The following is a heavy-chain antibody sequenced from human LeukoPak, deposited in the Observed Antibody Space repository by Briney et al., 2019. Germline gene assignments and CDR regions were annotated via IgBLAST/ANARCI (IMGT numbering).Heavy chain of an antibody. Sequence: PGGALLLSCAASGFTFISYAMSWVRQAPGKGLEWVSTISGGGGSTYYADSVKGRLTISRDNSKNTLYLQMNSLRAEDTAVYYCARGTAAPDYWGQGTLVTVSS. CDR3: ARGTAAPDY. V-gene: IGHV3-23*01. CDR1: GFTFISYA. J-gene: IGHJ4*02. CDR2: ISGGGGST. D-gene: IGHD6-13*01.